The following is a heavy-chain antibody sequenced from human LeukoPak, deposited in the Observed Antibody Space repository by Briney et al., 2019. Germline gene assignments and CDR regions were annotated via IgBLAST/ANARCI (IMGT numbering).Heavy chain of an antibody. Sequence: ASVKVSFEASGYTFTGYYMHWVRQAPGQGLEWMGWINPNSGGTNYAQKFQGRVTMTRDTSISTAYVELSRLRSDDTAVYYCARDPPYSSGSFDYWGQGTLVTVSS. D-gene: IGHD6-19*01. CDR1: GYTFTGYY. J-gene: IGHJ4*02. CDR2: INPNSGGT. CDR3: ARDPPYSSGSFDY. V-gene: IGHV1-2*02.